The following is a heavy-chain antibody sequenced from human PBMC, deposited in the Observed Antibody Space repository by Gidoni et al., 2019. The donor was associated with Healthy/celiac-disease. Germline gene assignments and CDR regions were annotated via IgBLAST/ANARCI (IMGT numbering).Heavy chain of an antibody. CDR2: IRSKANSYAT. V-gene: IGHV3-73*02. Sequence: EVQLVESGGGLVQPVGSLKLPCSASGFTFSGSAMHWVRQASGKGLEWVGRIRSKANSYATAYAASVKGRFTISRDDSKNTAYLQMNSLKTEDTAVYYCTRPGDDFDYWGQGTLVTVSS. J-gene: IGHJ4*02. CDR1: GFTFSGSA. CDR3: TRPGDDFDY. D-gene: IGHD7-27*01.